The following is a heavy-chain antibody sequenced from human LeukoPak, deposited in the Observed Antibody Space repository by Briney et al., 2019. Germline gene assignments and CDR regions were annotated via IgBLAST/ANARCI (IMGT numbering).Heavy chain of an antibody. CDR1: GFTFSRFG. CDR2: IWYDGSNK. V-gene: IGHV3-33*01. CDR3: AIEPYGDRIEDY. J-gene: IGHJ4*02. Sequence: PGGSLRLSCAASGFTFSRFGMHWVRQAPGKGLEWVAVIWYDGSNKNYGDSVKGRFTISRDNSKNTLYLQMDSLRAEDTAVYYCAIEPYGDRIEDYWGQGSPVTVSS. D-gene: IGHD4-17*01.